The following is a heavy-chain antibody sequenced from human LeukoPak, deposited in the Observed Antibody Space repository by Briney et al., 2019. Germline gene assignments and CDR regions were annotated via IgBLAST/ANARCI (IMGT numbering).Heavy chain of an antibody. CDR3: ARHKSYGPYRGWFDP. D-gene: IGHD1-26*01. V-gene: IGHV4-61*02. CDR1: GGSISSGSYY. CDR2: IYTSGST. J-gene: IGHJ5*02. Sequence: SETLSLTCTVSGGSISSGSYYWSWIRQPAGKGLEWIGCIYTSGSTNYNPSLKSRVTISVDTSKNQFSLKLSSVTAADTAVYYCARHKSYGPYRGWFDPWGQGTLVTVSS.